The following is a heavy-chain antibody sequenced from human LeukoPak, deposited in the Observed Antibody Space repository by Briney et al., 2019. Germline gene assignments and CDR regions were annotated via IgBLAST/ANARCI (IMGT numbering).Heavy chain of an antibody. V-gene: IGHV1-46*01. CDR2: INPSGGST. CDR3: ARVRDGYNDAYDI. D-gene: IGHD5-24*01. Sequence: AAVKVSCKASGFTFTNYNMHWVRQAPGQGLEWMGIINPSGGSTNYAQNFQARVTMTRDTSTSTVYMELSSLRSEDTAVYYCARVRDGYNDAYDIWGQGTMVTVPS. J-gene: IGHJ3*02. CDR1: GFTFTNYN.